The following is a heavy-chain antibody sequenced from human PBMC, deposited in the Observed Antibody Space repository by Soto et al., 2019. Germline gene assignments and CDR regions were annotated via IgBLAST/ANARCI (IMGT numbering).Heavy chain of an antibody. V-gene: IGHV1-69*06. J-gene: IGHJ6*02. CDR2: IIPNFGTA. CDR1: GGTFSSYA. D-gene: IGHD2-2*01. Sequence: QVQLVQSGAEVKKPGSSVKVSCKASGGTFSSYAISWVRQAPGQGLEWMGGIIPNFGTANYAQKFQGRVTITADKSTSTAYMELSSLRSEDTAVYYCAVPAGWGGYYYYGMDVWGQGTTVTVSS. CDR3: AVPAGWGGYYYYGMDV.